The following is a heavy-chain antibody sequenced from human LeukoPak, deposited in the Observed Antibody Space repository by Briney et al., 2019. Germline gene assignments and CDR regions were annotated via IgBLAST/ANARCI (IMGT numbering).Heavy chain of an antibody. D-gene: IGHD3-22*01. CDR2: IYYSGST. CDR1: GGSISSYY. V-gene: IGHV4-59*01. J-gene: IGHJ4*02. CDR3: ARGSVVVTPSFDY. Sequence: SETPSLTCTVSGGSISSYYWSWIRQPPGKGLEWIGYIYYSGSTNYNPPLKSRVTISVDTSKNQFSLKLSSVTAADTAVYYCARGSVVVTPSFDYWGQGTLVTVSS.